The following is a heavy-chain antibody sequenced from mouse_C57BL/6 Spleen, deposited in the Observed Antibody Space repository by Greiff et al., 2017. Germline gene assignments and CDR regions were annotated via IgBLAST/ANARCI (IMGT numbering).Heavy chain of an antibody. V-gene: IGHV2-9-1*01. CDR3: ARTDYGSSSYWYFDV. CDR1: GFSLTSYA. D-gene: IGHD1-1*01. CDR2: IWTGGGT. Sequence: VQVVESGPGLVAPSQSLSITCTVSGFSLTSYAISWVRQPPGKGLEWLGVIWTGGGTTYNSALKSRLSISKANTKSQVFLKMNSLQTDGTAWYYCARTDYGSSSYWYFDVWGTGTTVTVSS. J-gene: IGHJ1*03.